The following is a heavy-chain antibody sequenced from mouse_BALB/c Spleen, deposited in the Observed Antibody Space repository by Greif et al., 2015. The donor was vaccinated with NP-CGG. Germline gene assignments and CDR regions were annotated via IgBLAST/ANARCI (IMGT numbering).Heavy chain of an antibody. CDR2: IDPANGNT. Sequence: EVKLVESGAELVKPGASVKLSCTASGFNIKDTHMHWVKQRPEQGLEWIGRIDPANGNTKYDPKFQGKATITADTSSNTAYLQLSSLTSEDTAVYYCARHYGSRDYWGQGTTLTVSS. D-gene: IGHD1-1*01. CDR3: ARHYGSRDY. J-gene: IGHJ2*01. V-gene: IGHV14-3*02. CDR1: GFNIKDTH.